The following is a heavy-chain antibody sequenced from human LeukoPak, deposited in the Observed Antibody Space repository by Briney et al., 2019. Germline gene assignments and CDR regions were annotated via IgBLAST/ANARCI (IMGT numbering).Heavy chain of an antibody. CDR1: GFTFSSYS. J-gene: IGHJ4*02. V-gene: IGHV3-21*01. D-gene: IGHD3-22*01. Sequence: GGSLRLSCSASGFTFSSYSMNWVRQAPGKGLEWVSSISSSSSYIYYADSVKGRFTISRDNAKNSLYLQMNSLRAEDTAVYYCARDPSKTYYYDSSGYDWGQGTLVTVSS. CDR2: ISSSSSYI. CDR3: ARDPSKTYYYDSSGYD.